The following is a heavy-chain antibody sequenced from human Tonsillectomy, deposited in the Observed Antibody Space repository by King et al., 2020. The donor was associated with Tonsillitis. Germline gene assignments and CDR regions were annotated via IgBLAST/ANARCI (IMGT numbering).Heavy chain of an antibody. CDR1: GFSLSTSRVA. J-gene: IGHJ4*02. CDR3: SHPFDGNYEYYFDY. D-gene: IGHD1-7*01. CDR2: IYWDDDK. Sequence: TLQESGPTLVKPTQTLTLTCTCSGFSLSTSRVAVGWIRQPPGKALEWLALIYWDDDKRYSPSLKSRLTVTKDTSKNQVVLTMTNMDPLDTATYFWSHPFDGNYEYYFDYWGQGTLVTVSS. V-gene: IGHV2-5*02.